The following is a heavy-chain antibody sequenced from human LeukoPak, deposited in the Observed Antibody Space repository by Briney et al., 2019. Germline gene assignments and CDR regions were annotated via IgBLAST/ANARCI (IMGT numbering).Heavy chain of an antibody. CDR2: MNPNSGNT. Sequence: ASVKVSCKASGYTFPSYDINWVRPATGQGLDGMGWMNPNSGNTGYAQKFQGRVTMTRNTSISTAYMELSSLRSEDTAVYYCARGYITMVRGIYWYFDLWGRGTLVTVSS. CDR1: GYTFPSYD. J-gene: IGHJ2*01. CDR3: ARGYITMVRGIYWYFDL. V-gene: IGHV1-8*01. D-gene: IGHD3-10*01.